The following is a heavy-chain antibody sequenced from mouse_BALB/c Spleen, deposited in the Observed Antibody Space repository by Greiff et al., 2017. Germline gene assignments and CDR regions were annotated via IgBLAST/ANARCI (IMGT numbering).Heavy chain of an antibody. J-gene: IGHJ1*01. CDR3: ARNNYRYDWYFDV. V-gene: IGHV5-4*02. CDR1: GFTFSDYY. Sequence: DVQLVESGGGLVKPGGSLKLSCAASGFTFSDYYMYWVRQTPEKRLEWVATISDGGSYTYYPDSVKGRFTISRDNAKNNLYLQMSSLKSEDTAMYYCARNNYRYDWYFDVWGAGTTVTVSS. CDR2: ISDGGSYT. D-gene: IGHD2-14*01.